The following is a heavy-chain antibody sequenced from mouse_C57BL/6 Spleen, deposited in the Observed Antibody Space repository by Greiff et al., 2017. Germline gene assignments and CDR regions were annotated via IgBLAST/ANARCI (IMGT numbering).Heavy chain of an antibody. CDR2: IRRKSNNYAT. CDR1: GFSFNTYA. CDR3: LRESYYYSGAMDY. D-gene: IGHD1-1*01. Sequence: EVHLVESGGGLVQPKGSLKLSCTASGFSFNTYAMNWVRQTPGKGLEWVARIRRKSNNYATYYADSVKDRFTFSSEDTESMLYLQMNNLKTEDTATYYYLRESYYYSGAMDYWGQGTSVTVSS. V-gene: IGHV10-1*01. J-gene: IGHJ4*01.